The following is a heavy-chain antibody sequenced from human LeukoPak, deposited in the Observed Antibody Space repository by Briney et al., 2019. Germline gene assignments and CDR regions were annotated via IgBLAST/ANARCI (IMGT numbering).Heavy chain of an antibody. CDR3: AKVGGRWLDYYYYMDV. J-gene: IGHJ6*03. V-gene: IGHV3-30*18. CDR1: GFTFSSYG. CDR2: ISYDGSNK. Sequence: GGSLRLSCAASGFTFSSYGMHWVRQAPGKGLEWVAVISYDGSNKYYADSVKGRFTISRDNSKNTLYLQMNSLRAEDTAVYYCAKVGGRWLDYYYYMDVWGKGTTVTISS. D-gene: IGHD3-16*01.